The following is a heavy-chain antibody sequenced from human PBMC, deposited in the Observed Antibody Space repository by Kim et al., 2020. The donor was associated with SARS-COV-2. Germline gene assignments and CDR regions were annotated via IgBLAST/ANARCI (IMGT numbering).Heavy chain of an antibody. J-gene: IGHJ6*02. CDR1: GFTFDDYA. CDR3: AKDLGGSGYDRLPDYYYYGMDV. D-gene: IGHD5-12*01. CDR2: ISWNSGSI. V-gene: IGHV3-9*01. Sequence: GGSLRLSCAASGFTFDDYAMHWVRQAPGKGLEWVSGISWNSGSIGYADSVKGRFTISRDNAKNSLYLQMNSLRAEDTALYYCAKDLGGSGYDRLPDYYYYGMDVWGQGTTVTVSS.